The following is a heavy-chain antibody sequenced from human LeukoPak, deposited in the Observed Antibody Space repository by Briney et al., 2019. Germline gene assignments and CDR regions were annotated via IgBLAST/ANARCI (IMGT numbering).Heavy chain of an antibody. CDR1: GGSFSGYY. D-gene: IGHD3-9*01. V-gene: IGHV4-34*01. CDR2: INHSGST. CDR3: ARGTRFYDILTGYKYNWFDP. J-gene: IGHJ5*02. Sequence: SETLSLTCAVYGGSFSGYYWSWIRQPPGKGLEWIGEINHSGSTNYNPSLKSRVTISVDTSKNQFSLKLSSVTAANTAVYYCARGTRFYDILTGYKYNWFDPWGQGTLVTVSS.